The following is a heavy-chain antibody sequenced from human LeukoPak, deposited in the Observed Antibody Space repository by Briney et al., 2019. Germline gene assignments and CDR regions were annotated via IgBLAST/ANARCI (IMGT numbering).Heavy chain of an antibody. Sequence: GGSLRLSCAASGFTFSNYGTHWVRQAPGKGLEWVAVIWYDGSNKYYVDSVKGRFTISRDNSKNTLYLQMNSLRAEDTAVYYCARDFYSSGWYRYFDYWGQGILVTVSS. CDR3: ARDFYSSGWYRYFDY. V-gene: IGHV3-33*01. CDR2: IWYDGSNK. D-gene: IGHD6-19*01. J-gene: IGHJ4*02. CDR1: GFTFSNYG.